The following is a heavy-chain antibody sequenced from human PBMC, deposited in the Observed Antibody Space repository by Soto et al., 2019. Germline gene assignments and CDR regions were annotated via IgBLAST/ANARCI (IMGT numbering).Heavy chain of an antibody. Sequence: GGSLRLSCAASGFTFDDYAMHWVRQAPGKGLERVSGISWNSGSIGYADSVKGRFTISRDNAKNSLYLQMNSLRAEDTALYYCAKDRRSYYDILTGSGWGQGTLVTVAS. D-gene: IGHD3-9*01. J-gene: IGHJ4*02. CDR3: AKDRRSYYDILTGSG. CDR1: GFTFDDYA. CDR2: ISWNSGSI. V-gene: IGHV3-9*01.